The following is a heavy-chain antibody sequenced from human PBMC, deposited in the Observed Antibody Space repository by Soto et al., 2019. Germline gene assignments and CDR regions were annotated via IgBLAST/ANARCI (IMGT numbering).Heavy chain of an antibody. D-gene: IGHD5-18*01. Sequence: QVQLQESGPGLVKPSETLSLTCTVSGGSVSSGSYYWSWIRQPPGKGLEWIGYIYYSGSTNYNPSLMSRVTISVDTSKNQFSLKLSSVTAADTAVYYCARDGGYSYGPRIDYWGQGTLVTVSS. J-gene: IGHJ4*02. CDR2: IYYSGST. V-gene: IGHV4-61*01. CDR1: GGSVSSGSYY. CDR3: ARDGGYSYGPRIDY.